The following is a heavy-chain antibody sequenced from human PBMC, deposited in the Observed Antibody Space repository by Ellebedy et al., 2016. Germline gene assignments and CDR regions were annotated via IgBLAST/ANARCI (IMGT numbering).Heavy chain of an antibody. D-gene: IGHD3-22*01. V-gene: IGHV4-59*03. CDR3: ALGLYFDSSVYHFWFDP. J-gene: IGHJ5*02. CDR2: VYRTGST. Sequence: WIRQPPGKTLEWIGYVYRTGSTKLNPSLKSRVAMSVDTSKNQFSLKLTSVTAPNTAVNYCALGLYFDSSVYHFWFDPWGQGTLVTVSS.